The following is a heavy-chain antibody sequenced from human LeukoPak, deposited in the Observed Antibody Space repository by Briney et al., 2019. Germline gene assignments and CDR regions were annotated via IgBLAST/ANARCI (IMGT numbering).Heavy chain of an antibody. CDR1: GFTFSNYA. J-gene: IGHJ4*02. D-gene: IGHD6-19*01. V-gene: IGHV3-23*01. Sequence: GGSLRLSCAASGFTFSNYAMSWVRQAPGKGLEWVSVIDGSGGRTYYVDSVKGRFTISRDNSKNTLYLQMNSLRAEDTAVYYRAKDFGTSAWYPFDYWGQGSLVTVSS. CDR3: AKDFGTSAWYPFDY. CDR2: IDGSGGRT.